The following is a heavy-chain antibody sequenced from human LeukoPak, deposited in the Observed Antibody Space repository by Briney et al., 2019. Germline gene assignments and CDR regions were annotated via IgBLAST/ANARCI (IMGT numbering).Heavy chain of an antibody. J-gene: IGHJ6*02. V-gene: IGHV3-23*01. Sequence: TGGSLRLSCAASGFTFSSYAMSWVRQAPGKGLEWVSAISGSGGSTYYADSVKGRFTISRDNSKNTLYLQMNSLRAKDTAVYYCAKGQLRFLEWLSMDVWGQGTTVTVSS. CDR1: GFTFSSYA. D-gene: IGHD3-3*01. CDR2: ISGSGGST. CDR3: AKGQLRFLEWLSMDV.